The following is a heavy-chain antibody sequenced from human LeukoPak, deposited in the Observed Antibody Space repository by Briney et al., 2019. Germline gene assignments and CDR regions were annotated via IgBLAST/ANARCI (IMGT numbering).Heavy chain of an antibody. Sequence: SETLSLTCAVYGGSFSDYQWRWIRQPPGKGLEWIGEINHSGSTNYNPSLKSRVTMSVDTSKNQFSLNLNSVTAADTAVYYCARGTRITMVRGFDYWGQGTLVTVSS. CDR2: INHSGST. J-gene: IGHJ4*02. D-gene: IGHD3-10*01. V-gene: IGHV4-34*01. CDR3: ARGTRITMVRGFDY. CDR1: GGSFSDYQ.